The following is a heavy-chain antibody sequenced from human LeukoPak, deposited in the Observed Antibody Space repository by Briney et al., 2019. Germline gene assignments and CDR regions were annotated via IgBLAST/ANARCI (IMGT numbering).Heavy chain of an antibody. V-gene: IGHV1-2*06. CDR1: GYTFTGYY. CDR3: ARDFCGGDCYSRSTYMDV. D-gene: IGHD2-21*02. Sequence: ASVKVSCKASGYTFTGYYMHWVRQAPGQGLEWMGRINPNSGGANYVQKFQGRVTMTRATSISTAYMELSRLRSDDTAVYYCARDFCGGDCYSRSTYMDVWGKGTTVTVSS. CDR2: INPNSGGA. J-gene: IGHJ6*04.